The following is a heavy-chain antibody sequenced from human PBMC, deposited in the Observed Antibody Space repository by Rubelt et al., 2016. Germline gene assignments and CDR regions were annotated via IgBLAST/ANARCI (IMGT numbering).Heavy chain of an antibody. D-gene: IGHD6-19*01. Sequence: EVQLLESGGGLVQPGGSLRLSCAASGFAFSSFAMSWVRQAPGKGLEWVSAITGRGDSTYYADFVKGRLTISSHKSTTTLYLKMHRLRAEDTAVYYCAREGAVVRFGYCQQWGQGTLVTVSS. CDR1: GFAFSSFA. CDR2: ITGRGDST. J-gene: IGHJ4*02. CDR3: AREGAVVRFGYCQQ. V-gene: IGHV3-23*01.